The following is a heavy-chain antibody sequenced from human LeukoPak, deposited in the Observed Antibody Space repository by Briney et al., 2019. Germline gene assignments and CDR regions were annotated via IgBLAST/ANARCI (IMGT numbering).Heavy chain of an antibody. V-gene: IGHV3-23*01. CDR1: GFTFSSYA. J-gene: IGHJ4*02. CDR2: IDGSGANT. Sequence: PGGALILSCAASGFTFSSYAMSWVRQAPGKGLDWVSAIDGSGANTFYADSVKGRFTISRDNSKNTLYLQMNSLRAEDTALYFCVKRTVAGQFDYWGQGTLVTVSS. CDR3: VKRTVAGQFDY. D-gene: IGHD6-19*01.